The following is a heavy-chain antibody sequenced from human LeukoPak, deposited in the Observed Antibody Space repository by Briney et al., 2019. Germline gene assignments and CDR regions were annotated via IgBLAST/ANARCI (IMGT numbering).Heavy chain of an antibody. CDR1: GGSISSYY. CDR2: IYYSGST. Sequence: SEPLSLTFTVSGGSISSYYWGWIRQPPGKGLEWIGSIYYSGSTYYNPSLKSRVTISVDTSKNQFSLKLSSVTAADTAVYYCARHPTGYSGYDFDYWGQGTLVTVSS. CDR3: ARHPTGYSGYDFDY. V-gene: IGHV4-39*01. D-gene: IGHD5-12*01. J-gene: IGHJ4*02.